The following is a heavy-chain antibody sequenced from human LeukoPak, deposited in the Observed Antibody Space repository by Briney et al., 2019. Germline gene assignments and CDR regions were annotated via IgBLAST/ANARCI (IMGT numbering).Heavy chain of an antibody. J-gene: IGHJ4*02. Sequence: ASVKVSCKASGYTFTSYYMHWVRQAPGQGLEWMGIINPSGGSTSYAQKFQGRVTMTRDTSTSTVYMELSSLRSEDTAVYYCARVVTGYSGYDFRGSGGNYFDYWGQGTLDTVSS. CDR2: INPSGGST. CDR1: GYTFTSYY. CDR3: ARVVTGYSGYDFRGSGGNYFDY. D-gene: IGHD5-12*01. V-gene: IGHV1-46*01.